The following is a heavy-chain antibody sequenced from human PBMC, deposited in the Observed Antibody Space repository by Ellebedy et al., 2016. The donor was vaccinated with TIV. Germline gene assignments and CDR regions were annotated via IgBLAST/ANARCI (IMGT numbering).Heavy chain of an antibody. Sequence: PGGSLRLSCAASGFTFSSYSMNWVRQAPGKGPEWVSYISSTGTNIYYVDSVKGRFTISRDNAKNSLYLQMKSLRDEDTAVYYCVRDKEDIWRAKFDYWGQGTPVTVSS. D-gene: IGHD2-15*01. CDR3: VRDKEDIWRAKFDY. V-gene: IGHV3-48*02. CDR2: ISSTGTNI. CDR1: GFTFSSYS. J-gene: IGHJ4*02.